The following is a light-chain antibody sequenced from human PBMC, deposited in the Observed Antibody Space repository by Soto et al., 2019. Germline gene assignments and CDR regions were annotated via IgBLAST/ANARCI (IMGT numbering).Light chain of an antibody. CDR3: QQFDNLPLT. V-gene: IGKV1-33*01. Sequence: DIQLTQSPSSLSASVGDRVTITCQASQDISNSLNWYQQKPGKAPKLLIYDASDLETGVPSRFSGSRSGTDFTFTISSVQPEDIATYYCQQFDNLPLTFGGGTKVDIK. CDR2: DAS. J-gene: IGKJ4*01. CDR1: QDISNS.